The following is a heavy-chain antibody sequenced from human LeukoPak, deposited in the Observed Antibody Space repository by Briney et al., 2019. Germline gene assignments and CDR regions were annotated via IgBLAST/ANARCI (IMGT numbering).Heavy chain of an antibody. CDR2: IYSGGST. V-gene: IGHV3-53*04. Sequence: GGSLRLSCAASGFTVSSNYMSWVRQSPGKGLEWVSVIYSGGSTYYADSVKGRFTISRHNSKNTLYLQMNSLRAEDTAVYYCARHYGSGSYDWFDPWGQGTLVTVSS. J-gene: IGHJ5*02. CDR1: GFTVSSNY. CDR3: ARHYGSGSYDWFDP. D-gene: IGHD3-10*01.